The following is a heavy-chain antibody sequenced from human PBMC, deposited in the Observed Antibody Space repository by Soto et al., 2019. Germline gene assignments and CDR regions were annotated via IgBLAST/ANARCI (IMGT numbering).Heavy chain of an antibody. Sequence: GASLRLSCAVSGFTFGSYWMNWVRLIPGKGLEWVAYIKPDGSATYYVDSVKGRFTISRDNAKNSLYLQMNSLRVEDTSVYYCARAGYCGPGCYDSFDYWGQGTLVTVSS. CDR3: ARAGYCGPGCYDSFDY. V-gene: IGHV3-7*01. D-gene: IGHD2-21*02. CDR2: IKPDGSAT. CDR1: GFTFGSYW. J-gene: IGHJ4*02.